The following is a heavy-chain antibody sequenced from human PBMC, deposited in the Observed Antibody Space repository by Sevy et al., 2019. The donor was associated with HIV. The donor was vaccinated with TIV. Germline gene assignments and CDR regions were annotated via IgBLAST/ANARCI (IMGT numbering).Heavy chain of an antibody. D-gene: IGHD1-26*01. CDR3: ANAYSGSYSHSYLYALDV. V-gene: IGHV3-9*01. CDR2: ISWNGGRI. J-gene: IGHJ6*02. CDR1: GFTFDDFA. Sequence: GGSLRLSCAASGFTFDDFAMHWVRQAPGKGLEWVSTISWNGGRIDYADSVKGRFTISRDNSKNTVYLEMNSLRNEDTAIYFCANAYSGSYSHSYLYALDVWGQGTTVTVSS.